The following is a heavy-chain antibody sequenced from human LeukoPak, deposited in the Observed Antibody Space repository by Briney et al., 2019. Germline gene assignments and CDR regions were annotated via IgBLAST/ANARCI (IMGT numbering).Heavy chain of an antibody. Sequence: GGSLRLSCAASGFTFSSYAMSWVRQAPGKGLEWVSAISGSGGSTYYADSVKGRFTISRDNSKNTLYLQMNSLRAEDTAVYYCACDSSGYYYVSGFVLASDAFDIWGQGTMVTVSS. CDR2: ISGSGGST. CDR1: GFTFSSYA. V-gene: IGHV3-23*01. J-gene: IGHJ3*02. D-gene: IGHD3-22*01. CDR3: ACDSSGYYYVSGFVLASDAFDI.